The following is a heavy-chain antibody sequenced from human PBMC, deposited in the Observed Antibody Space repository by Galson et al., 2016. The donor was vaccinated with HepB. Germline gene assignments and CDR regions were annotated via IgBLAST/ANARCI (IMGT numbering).Heavy chain of an antibody. CDR2: IYHGGNT. D-gene: IGHD1-14*01. V-gene: IGHV4-4*02. CDR1: GVSIRDNTW. Sequence: ETLSLTCNVSGVSIRDNTWWSWVRQPPGKGLEWIGEIYHGGNTNYNPSLKSRVTISVDKSKNQFSLQLSSVTAADTAVYYCARSPRDRGFDYWGQGTLVTVSS. J-gene: IGHJ4*02. CDR3: ARSPRDRGFDY.